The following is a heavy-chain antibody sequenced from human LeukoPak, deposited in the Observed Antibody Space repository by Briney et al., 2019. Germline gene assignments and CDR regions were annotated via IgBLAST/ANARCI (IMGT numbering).Heavy chain of an antibody. D-gene: IGHD6-13*01. CDR3: AEQRRTFAAFDI. V-gene: IGHV1-18*01. J-gene: IGHJ3*02. CDR2: ISAYNGNT. Sequence: ASVKVSCKASGYTFTSYGISWVRQAPGQGLERMGWISAYNGNTNYAQKLQGRVTMTTDTSTSTAYMELRSLRSDDTAVYYCAEQRRTFAAFDIWGQGTMVTVSS. CDR1: GYTFTSYG.